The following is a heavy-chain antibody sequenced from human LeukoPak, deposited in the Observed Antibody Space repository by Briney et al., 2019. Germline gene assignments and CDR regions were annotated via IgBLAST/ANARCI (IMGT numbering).Heavy chain of an antibody. D-gene: IGHD1-26*01. Sequence: GGSLRLSCAASGFVFNNYGMHWVRQAPGKGLEWVAVIWTDGSKTSYADSVKGRFTFTRDNSKNMLYLQMDSLRADDTAVYYCARRSSGTSGLDYWGQGILVTVSS. CDR3: ARRSSGTSGLDY. V-gene: IGHV3-33*01. CDR2: IWTDGSKT. CDR1: GFVFNNYG. J-gene: IGHJ4*02.